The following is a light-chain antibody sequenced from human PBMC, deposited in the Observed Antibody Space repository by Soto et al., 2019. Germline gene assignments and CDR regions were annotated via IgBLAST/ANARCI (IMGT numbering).Light chain of an antibody. J-gene: IGLJ2*01. V-gene: IGLV2-14*01. CDR1: SSDVGGYNH. CDR2: AVS. Sequence: QSVLPQPASVSGSPGQSITISCTGTSSDVGGYNHVSWYQHSPGKAPKLILFAVSDRPSGVSHRFSGSKSGNTASLTISGLQAEDEADYYCCAYTSLSTVVFGGGTKLTVL. CDR3: CAYTSLSTVV.